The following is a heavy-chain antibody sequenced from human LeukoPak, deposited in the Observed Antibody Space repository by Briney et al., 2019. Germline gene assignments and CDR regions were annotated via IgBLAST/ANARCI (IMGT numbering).Heavy chain of an antibody. D-gene: IGHD3-10*01. Sequence: KSGESLKIYCKDSGYLFTSYWIAWVRQRPGKGLEWMGIIYPGDSDTRYSPSFQGRLTISADKSINTAYLLWSSLQASDTATYYCARQDASGTYDAFDVWGQGTVVTV. CDR2: IYPGDSDT. CDR3: ARQDASGTYDAFDV. CDR1: GYLFTSYW. V-gene: IGHV5-51*01. J-gene: IGHJ3*01.